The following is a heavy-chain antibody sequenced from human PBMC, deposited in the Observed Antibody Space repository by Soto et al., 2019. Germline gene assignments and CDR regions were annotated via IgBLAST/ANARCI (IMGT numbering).Heavy chain of an antibody. CDR3: TTEAYCGGDCYSLDH. Sequence: EVPLVESGGGLVRPGGSLRLSCAASGFTFSNVWMSWVRQAPGKGLEWVGRIKSKIDGGTTDYPAPVKGRFTVSRDDSKNTLYLQMNSLKTEDTGVYYCTTEAYCGGDCYSLDHWGQGTLVTVSS. CDR1: GFTFSNVW. CDR2: IKSKIDGGTT. D-gene: IGHD2-21*02. V-gene: IGHV3-15*01. J-gene: IGHJ4*02.